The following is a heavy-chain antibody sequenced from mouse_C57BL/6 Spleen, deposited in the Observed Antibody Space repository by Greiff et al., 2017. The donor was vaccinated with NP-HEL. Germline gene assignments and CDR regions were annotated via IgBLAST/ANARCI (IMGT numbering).Heavy chain of an antibody. CDR2: INPGSGGT. CDR1: GYAFTNYL. V-gene: IGHV1-54*01. D-gene: IGHD2-1*01. J-gene: IGHJ3*01. CDR3: AYGNYEGFAD. Sequence: QVQLQQSGAELVRPGTSVKVSCKASGYAFTNYLIEWVKQRPGQGLEWIGVINPGSGGTNYNEKFKGKATLTADKSSSTAYMQLSSLTSEDAAVYFCAYGNYEGFADWGQGTLVTVSA.